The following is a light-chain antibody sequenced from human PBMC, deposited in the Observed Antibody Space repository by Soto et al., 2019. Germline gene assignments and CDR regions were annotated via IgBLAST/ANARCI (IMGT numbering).Light chain of an antibody. Sequence: ILLTQSPSSLSASVGDRVTITCRASQGIDSSFAWYQQKPGKAPKLLIYAASSLQSGVPSRFSGSGSGTDFTLTISSLQPEDFATNYCQQLHDYPITFGQGTRLEIK. J-gene: IGKJ5*01. V-gene: IGKV1-9*01. CDR2: AAS. CDR1: QGIDSS. CDR3: QQLHDYPIT.